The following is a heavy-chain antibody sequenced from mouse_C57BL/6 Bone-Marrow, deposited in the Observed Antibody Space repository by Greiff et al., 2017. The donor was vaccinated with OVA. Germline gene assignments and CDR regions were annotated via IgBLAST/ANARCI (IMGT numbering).Heavy chain of an antibody. CDR3: AREDYYGSFFAY. V-gene: IGHV1-63*01. CDR1: GYTFTNYW. Sequence: VKLQESGAELVRPGTSVKMSCKASGYTFTNYWIGWAKQRPGHGLEWIGDIYPGGGYTNYNEKFKGKATLTADKSSSTAYMQFSSLTSEDSAIYYCAREDYYGSFFAYWGQGTLVTVSA. J-gene: IGHJ3*01. CDR2: IYPGGGYT. D-gene: IGHD1-1*01.